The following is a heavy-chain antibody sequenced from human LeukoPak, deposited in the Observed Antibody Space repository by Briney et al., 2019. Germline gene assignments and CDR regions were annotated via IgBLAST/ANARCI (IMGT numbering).Heavy chain of an antibody. Sequence: SESLSLTCAVSGGSIDITNYWCWVRQAPGKGLAWTGEIFHDGTTNYNPSLRSRVAMSLDRANNQFSLSLTCVTAADTAVYYCTREDRPFCPFAYWGQGVLVTVSS. CDR3: TREDRPFCPFAY. J-gene: IGHJ4*02. CDR1: GGSIDITNY. CDR2: IFHDGTT. D-gene: IGHD3-22*01. V-gene: IGHV4-4*02.